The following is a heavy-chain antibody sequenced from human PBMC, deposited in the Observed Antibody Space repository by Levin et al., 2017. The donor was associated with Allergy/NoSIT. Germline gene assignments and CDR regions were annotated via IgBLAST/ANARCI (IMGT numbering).Heavy chain of an antibody. CDR3: ARRVNNYYYYMDV. Sequence: GGSLRLSCAASGFTFSNYGMNWVRQAPGEGLEWLSYISASSSTIYYADSVKGRFTVSRDNGKNSLYLQMNSLRAEDTAVYYCARRVNNYYYYMDVWGKGTTVTVSS. V-gene: IGHV3-48*01. D-gene: IGHD2/OR15-2a*01. CDR2: ISASSSTI. CDR1: GFTFSNYG. J-gene: IGHJ6*03.